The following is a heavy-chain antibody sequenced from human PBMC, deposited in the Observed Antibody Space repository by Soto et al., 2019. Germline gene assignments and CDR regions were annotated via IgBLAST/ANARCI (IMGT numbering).Heavy chain of an antibody. CDR1: GYTFTRYG. J-gene: IGHJ6*02. V-gene: IGHV1-18*01. D-gene: IGHD2-21*02. Sequence: QVELVQSGAEVKKPGASVKASCKASGYTFTRYGISWVRQAPGQGLEWIGWINTYNGDTSYAQNLQGSVTMTTDTSTSTAYVELRSLRSDDTAVYYCARDEYGGDSGYAMDVWGQGTTVTVSS. CDR2: INTYNGDT. CDR3: ARDEYGGDSGYAMDV.